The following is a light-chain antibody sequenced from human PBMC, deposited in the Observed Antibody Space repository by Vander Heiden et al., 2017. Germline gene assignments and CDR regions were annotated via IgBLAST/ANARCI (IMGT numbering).Light chain of an antibody. CDR3: QQYDSTPYT. J-gene: IGKJ2*01. CDR1: QSVLYSSNNKNY. CDR2: WAS. V-gene: IGKV4-1*01. Sequence: VVTQPRESLGVSLGERATINCKSSQSVLYSSNNKNYLAWYQQKPGQPPKLLIYWASTRESGVPDRFSGSGSGTDFTLTISSLQAEDVAVYYCQQYDSTPYTFGQGTKLEIK.